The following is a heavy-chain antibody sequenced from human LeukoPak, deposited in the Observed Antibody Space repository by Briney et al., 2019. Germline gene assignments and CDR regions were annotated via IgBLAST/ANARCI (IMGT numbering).Heavy chain of an antibody. D-gene: IGHD5-12*01. V-gene: IGHV3-23*01. CDR1: DFTFSNYP. CDR3: AEDRGNYNNYYMDV. CDR2: ISASGAST. Sequence: GGSLRLSCTASDFTFSNYPMSWVRRAPGKGPEWVSCISASGASTDYADSVKGRFTISRDNSKNTLYLHMNSLRVEDTAVYYCAEDRGNYNNYYMDVWGKGTTVTVSS. J-gene: IGHJ6*03.